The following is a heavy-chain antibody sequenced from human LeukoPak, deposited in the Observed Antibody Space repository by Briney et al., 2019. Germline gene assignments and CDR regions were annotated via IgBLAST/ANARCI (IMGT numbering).Heavy chain of an antibody. J-gene: IGHJ4*02. CDR3: ARAYNRVSRFGELLYSIDY. Sequence: SETLSLTCTVSGGSISSSSYYWGWIRQPPGKGLEWIGEINHSGSTNYNPSLKSRVTISVDTSKNQFSLKLSSVTAADTAVYYCARAYNRVSRFGELLYSIDYWGQGTLVTVSS. D-gene: IGHD3-10*01. CDR1: GGSISSSSYY. V-gene: IGHV4-39*07. CDR2: INHSGST.